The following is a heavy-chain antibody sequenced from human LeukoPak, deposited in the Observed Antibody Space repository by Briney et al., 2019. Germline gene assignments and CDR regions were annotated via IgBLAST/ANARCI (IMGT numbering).Heavy chain of an antibody. Sequence: SETLSLTCTVSGGSISSYYWSWIRQPPGKGLEWIGYIYHSGSTNYNPSLKSRVTISVDTSKNQFSLKLSSVTAADTAVYYCARGVTIYDFWSGYFSPRFDYWGQGTLVTVSS. CDR1: GGSISSYY. D-gene: IGHD3-3*01. V-gene: IGHV4-59*01. J-gene: IGHJ4*02. CDR3: ARGVTIYDFWSGYFSPRFDY. CDR2: IYHSGST.